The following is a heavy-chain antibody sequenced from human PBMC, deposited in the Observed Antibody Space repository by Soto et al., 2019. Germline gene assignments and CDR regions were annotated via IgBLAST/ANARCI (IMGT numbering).Heavy chain of an antibody. D-gene: IGHD6-6*01. Sequence: SVKVSCKASGGTFSSYAISWVRQAPGQGLEWMGGIIPIFGTANYAQKFQGRVTITADESTSTAYMELSSLRSEDTAVYYCAKVLYPCASSFFDYWGQGTLVTVSS. CDR2: IIPIFGTA. J-gene: IGHJ4*02. V-gene: IGHV1-69*13. CDR1: GGTFSSYA. CDR3: AKVLYPCASSFFDY.